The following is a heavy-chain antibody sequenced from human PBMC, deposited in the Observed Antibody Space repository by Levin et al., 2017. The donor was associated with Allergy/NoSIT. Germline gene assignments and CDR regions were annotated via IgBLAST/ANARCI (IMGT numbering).Heavy chain of an antibody. Sequence: GSGPTLVKPTQTLTLTCTFSGFSLSTSGMRVSWIRQPPGKALEWLARIDWDDDKFYSTSLKTRLTISKDTSKNQVVLTMTNMDPVDTATYYCARTYGDYEYFQHWGQGTLVTVSS. V-gene: IGHV2-70*04. CDR2: IDWDDDK. CDR3: ARTYGDYEYFQH. D-gene: IGHD4-17*01. CDR1: GFSLSTSGMR. J-gene: IGHJ1*01.